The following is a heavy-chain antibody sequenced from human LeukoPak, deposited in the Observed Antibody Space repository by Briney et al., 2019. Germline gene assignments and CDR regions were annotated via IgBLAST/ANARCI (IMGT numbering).Heavy chain of an antibody. CDR3: ARDRGIRDVVVVAATLTN. V-gene: IGHV1-2*02. CDR1: GYTFTGYY. Sequence: GASVKVSCKASGYTFTGYYMHWVRQAPGQGLEWMGWVNPNSGGTNYAQKFQGRVTMTRDTSISTAYMELSRLRSDDTAVYYCARDRGIRDVVVVAATLTNWGQGTLVTVS. CDR2: VNPNSGGT. J-gene: IGHJ4*02. D-gene: IGHD2-15*01.